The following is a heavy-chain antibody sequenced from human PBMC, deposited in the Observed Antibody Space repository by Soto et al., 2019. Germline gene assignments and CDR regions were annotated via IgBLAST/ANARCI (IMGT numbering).Heavy chain of an antibody. D-gene: IGHD2-2*01. J-gene: IGHJ6*03. V-gene: IGHV3-11*01. CDR1: GFTFSDYQ. CDR2: IGSSGLSV. Sequence: QVHLVESGGGLVKPGGSLRLSCAASGFTFSDYQMSWIRQAPGKGLEWVSYIGSSGLSVYYEDSVKGRFTISRDNANNSLYLQMNSLRAEDSAVYYCARDLLQLLSHNYYYYYLDVWGKGTTVSVSS. CDR3: ARDLLQLLSHNYYYYYLDV.